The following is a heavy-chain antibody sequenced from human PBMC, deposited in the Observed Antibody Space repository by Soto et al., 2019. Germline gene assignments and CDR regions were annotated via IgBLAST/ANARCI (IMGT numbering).Heavy chain of an antibody. CDR1: GFTFSSYA. D-gene: IGHD3-3*01. J-gene: IGHJ5*02. CDR2: ISGSGGST. CDR3: AKLPIPTIFGVVINWFDP. Sequence: GGSLRLSCAASGFTFSSYAMSWVRQAPGKGLGWVSAISGSGGSTYYADSVKGRFTISRDNSKNTLYLQMNSLRAEDSAVYYCAKLPIPTIFGVVINWFDPWGQGTLVTVSS. V-gene: IGHV3-23*01.